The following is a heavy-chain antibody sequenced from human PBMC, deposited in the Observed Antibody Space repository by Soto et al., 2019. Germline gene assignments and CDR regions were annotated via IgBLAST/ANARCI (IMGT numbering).Heavy chain of an antibody. D-gene: IGHD2-15*01. Sequence: PGGSLRLSCAASGFTFSSYAMSWVRQAPGKGLEWVSAVSGSGGSTYYADSVKGRFTISRDNSKNTLYLQMNSLRAEDTAVYYCAKGYCSGGSCYSGIDYYYYMDFWGKGTTVTVSS. V-gene: IGHV3-23*01. CDR1: GFTFSSYA. J-gene: IGHJ6*03. CDR3: AKGYCSGGSCYSGIDYYYYMDF. CDR2: VSGSGGST.